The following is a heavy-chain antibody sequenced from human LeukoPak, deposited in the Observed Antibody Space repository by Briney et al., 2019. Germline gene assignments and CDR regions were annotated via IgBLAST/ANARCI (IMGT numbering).Heavy chain of an antibody. D-gene: IGHD3-10*01. CDR3: ARGRVRGVTKYRYYYGMDV. CDR1: GASFNSDDQY. V-gene: IGHV4-31*03. J-gene: IGHJ6*02. Sequence: SETLSLTCTVSGASFNSDDQYWNWIRQSPGKGLEWIGSIHPSGMLYNNPSLESRVTMSRDTSKNQFSLKLSSVTAADTAVYYCARGRVRGVTKYRYYYGMDVWGQGTTVTVSS. CDR2: IHPSGML.